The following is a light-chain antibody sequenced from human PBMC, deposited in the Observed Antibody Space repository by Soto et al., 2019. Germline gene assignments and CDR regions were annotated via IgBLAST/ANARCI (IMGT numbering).Light chain of an antibody. V-gene: IGKV4-1*01. Sequence: DIVMTQSPDSLAVSLGERATINCKSSQSVLSSSNNKNYLAWFQQKPGQPPKLLIFWASTRESGVPDRFSGSGSGTDFTLTISSLQAEDEAVYSCQQYYDTPITFGQGTRLEIK. J-gene: IGKJ5*01. CDR2: WAS. CDR1: QSVLSSSNNKNY. CDR3: QQYYDTPIT.